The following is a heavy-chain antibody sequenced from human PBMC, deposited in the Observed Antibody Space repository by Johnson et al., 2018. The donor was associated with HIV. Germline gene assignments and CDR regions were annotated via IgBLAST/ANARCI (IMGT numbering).Heavy chain of an antibody. D-gene: IGHD5-12*01. V-gene: IGHV3-74*03. J-gene: IGHJ3*02. Sequence: VQLVESGGGLVQSGGSLRLSCAASGFTFRTYWMHWVRQAPGKGLVWVSRINSDGSSTTYADSVKGRFTISRDNAKNTLYLQMNSLRAEDTAVYYCARGGVSSYEAFDIWGQGTMVTVSS. CDR3: ARGGVSSYEAFDI. CDR1: GFTFRTYW. CDR2: INSDGSST.